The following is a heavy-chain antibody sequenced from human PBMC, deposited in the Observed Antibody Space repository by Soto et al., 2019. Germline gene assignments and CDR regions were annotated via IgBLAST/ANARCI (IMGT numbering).Heavy chain of an antibody. D-gene: IGHD3-16*01. J-gene: IGHJ6*03. CDR2: IYYSGST. CDR1: GGSISSYY. V-gene: IGHV4-59*08. Sequence: SETLSLTCTVSGGSISSYYWSWIRQPPGKGLEWIGYIYYSGSTNYNPSLKSRVTISVDTSKNQFSLKLSSVTAADTAVYYCARHLRSAADGGGPVYYYYYMDVWGKGTTVTVSS. CDR3: ARHLRSAADGGGPVYYYYYMDV.